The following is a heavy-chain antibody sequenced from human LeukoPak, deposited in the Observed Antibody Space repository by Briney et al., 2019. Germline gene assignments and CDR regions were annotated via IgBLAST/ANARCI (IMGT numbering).Heavy chain of an antibody. D-gene: IGHD4-23*01. V-gene: IGHV3-23*01. Sequence: GGSLRLSCAASGLTFSSYGMSWVRQAPGKGLERVSTISGSGGNTHYADSVKGRFTISRDNSKSTLYLQMNSLKAEDTAVYYCAKDVGGLEFFDYWGQGTLVTVSS. CDR1: GLTFSSYG. CDR3: AKDVGGLEFFDY. J-gene: IGHJ4*02. CDR2: ISGSGGNT.